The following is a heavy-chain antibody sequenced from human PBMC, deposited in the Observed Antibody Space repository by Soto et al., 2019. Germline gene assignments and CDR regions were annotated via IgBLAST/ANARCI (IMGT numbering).Heavy chain of an antibody. CDR3: AKAAVGSYYDFWSGYYAFDI. CDR2: ISGSGGST. D-gene: IGHD3-3*01. V-gene: IGHV3-23*01. CDR1: GFTVSSYA. Sequence: GGSMRLSCAASGFTVSSYAMGGVRQAPGKGLEWVSAISGSGGSTYYADSVKGRFTISRDNSKNTLYLQMNSLRAEDTAVYYCAKAAVGSYYDFWSGYYAFDIWGQGTMVPVSS. J-gene: IGHJ3*02.